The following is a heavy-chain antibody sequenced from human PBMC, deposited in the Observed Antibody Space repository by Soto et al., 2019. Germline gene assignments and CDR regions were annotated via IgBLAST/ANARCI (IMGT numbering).Heavy chain of an antibody. CDR2: ISAYNGNT. Sequence: SVKVSCKASGYTFTSYGISWVRQAPGQGLEWMGWISAYNGNTNYAQKLQGRVTMTTDTSTSTAYVELRSLRSDDTAVYYCARGFYYDSSGYYYPNYGMDVWGQGTTVTVSS. D-gene: IGHD3-22*01. CDR3: ARGFYYDSSGYYYPNYGMDV. J-gene: IGHJ6*02. CDR1: GYTFTSYG. V-gene: IGHV1-18*01.